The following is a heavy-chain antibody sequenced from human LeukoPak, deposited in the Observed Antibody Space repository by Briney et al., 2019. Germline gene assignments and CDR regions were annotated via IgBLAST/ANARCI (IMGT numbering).Heavy chain of an antibody. V-gene: IGHV1-3*04. D-gene: IGHD1-26*01. CDR3: ARDMGSGSLHY. J-gene: IGHJ4*02. CDR2: INTGNGDT. Sequence: ASVKVSCKASGCTFTTYAIHWVRQAPGQRLEWLGWINTGNGDTRYSQTFQGRFTITRDTSASTAYMELSSLRPEDTAVYYCARDMGSGSLHYWGQGTLVTVSS. CDR1: GCTFTTYA.